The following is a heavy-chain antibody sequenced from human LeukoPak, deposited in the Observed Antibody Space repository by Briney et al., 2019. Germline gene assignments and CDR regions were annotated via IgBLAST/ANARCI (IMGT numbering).Heavy chain of an antibody. CDR2: ISSSGSTI. CDR3: ARAAFRGEMGKDY. CDR1: GFTFSDYY. Sequence: GGSLRLSCAASGFTFSDYYMSWIRQAPGKGLEWVSYISSSGSTIYYADSVKGRFTISRDNAKNSLYLQMNSLRAEDTAVYHCARAAFRGEMGKDYWGQGTLVTVSS. J-gene: IGHJ4*02. V-gene: IGHV3-11*04. D-gene: IGHD3-10*01.